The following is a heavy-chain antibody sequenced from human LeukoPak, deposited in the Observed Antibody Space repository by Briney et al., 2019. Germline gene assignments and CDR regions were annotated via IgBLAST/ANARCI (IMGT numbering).Heavy chain of an antibody. V-gene: IGHV4-59*01. CDR1: GGSISSYY. CDR3: ARGQQYCSSTSCDYDAFDI. D-gene: IGHD2-2*01. CDR2: IYYSGST. J-gene: IGHJ3*02. Sequence: PSETLSLPCTVSGGSISSYYWSWIRQPPGKGLEWIGYIYYSGSTNYNPSLKSRVTISVDTSKNQFSLKLSSVTAADTAVYYCARGQQYCSSTSCDYDAFDIRGQGTMVTVSS.